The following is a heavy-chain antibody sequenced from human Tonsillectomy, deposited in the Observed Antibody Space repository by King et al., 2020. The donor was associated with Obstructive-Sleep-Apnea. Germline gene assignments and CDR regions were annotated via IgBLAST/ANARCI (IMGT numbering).Heavy chain of an antibody. J-gene: IGHJ4*02. Sequence: LQLQESGPGLVKPSETLSLTCTVSGGSISSSSYYWGWIRQPPGKGLEWIGSIYYSGSTYYNPSLTSRVTISVYTSKNQFSLNLSSVTAPATAVYYCARVLAEYGSGSYYLTFHFDYWGQGTLVTVSS. D-gene: IGHD3-10*01. CDR3: ARVLAEYGSGSYYLTFHFDY. CDR2: IYYSGST. V-gene: IGHV4-39*07. CDR1: GGSISSSSYY.